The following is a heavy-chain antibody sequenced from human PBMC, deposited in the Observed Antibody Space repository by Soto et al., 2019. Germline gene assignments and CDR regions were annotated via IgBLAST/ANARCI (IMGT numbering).Heavy chain of an antibody. D-gene: IGHD3-22*01. J-gene: IGHJ4*02. CDR1: GFTFSKYA. Sequence: PGGSLRLSFAASGFTFSKYAMHWVRQARGTGLEWVAVISNDGSNPYYADSVKGRFTISRDNSKNTLYLQINSLREEDTAVYYCARTGYDRSGYFVEYYFDYWGQGTLVTVSS. CDR2: ISNDGSNP. V-gene: IGHV3-30-3*01. CDR3: ARTGYDRSGYFVEYYFDY.